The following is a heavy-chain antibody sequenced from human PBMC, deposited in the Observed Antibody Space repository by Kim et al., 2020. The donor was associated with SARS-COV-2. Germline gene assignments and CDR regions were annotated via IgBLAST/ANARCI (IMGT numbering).Heavy chain of an antibody. CDR2: IYWDDDK. CDR1: GFSLSTSGVG. D-gene: IGHD3-3*01. CDR3: AHSGSYDFWSGYFPNWFDP. Sequence: SGPTLVNPTQTLTLTCTFSGFSLSTSGVGVGWIRQPPGKALEWLALIYWDDDKRYSPSLKSRLTITKDTSKNQVVLTMTNMDPVDTATYYCAHSGSYDFWSGYFPNWFDPWGQGTLVTVSS. J-gene: IGHJ5*02. V-gene: IGHV2-5*02.